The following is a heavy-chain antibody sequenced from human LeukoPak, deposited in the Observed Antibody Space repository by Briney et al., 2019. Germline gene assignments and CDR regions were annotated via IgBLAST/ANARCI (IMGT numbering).Heavy chain of an antibody. J-gene: IGHJ3*02. CDR2: IIPIFGTA. CDR1: GGTFSSYA. D-gene: IGHD3-10*02. V-gene: IGHV1-69*13. Sequence: SVKVSCKASGGTFSSYAISWVRQAPGQGLEWMGGIIPIFGTANYAQKFQGRVTITADESTSTAYMELSSLRSEDTAVYYCARDAPRLSSDAFDIWGQGTMVTVSS. CDR3: ARDAPRLSSDAFDI.